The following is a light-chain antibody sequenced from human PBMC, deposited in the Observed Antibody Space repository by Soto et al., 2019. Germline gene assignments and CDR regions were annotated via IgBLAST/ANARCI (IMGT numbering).Light chain of an antibody. Sequence: DIQMTQSPSTLSGSVGDRVTITCRASQTISSWLAWYQQQPGKAPKLLIYKASTLKSGVPSRSSGSGSGTGFTLTISSLQPDDFAAYYCQHYYSYSEAFGQGTKV. CDR2: KAS. V-gene: IGKV1-5*03. CDR3: QHYYSYSEA. CDR1: QTISSW. J-gene: IGKJ1*01.